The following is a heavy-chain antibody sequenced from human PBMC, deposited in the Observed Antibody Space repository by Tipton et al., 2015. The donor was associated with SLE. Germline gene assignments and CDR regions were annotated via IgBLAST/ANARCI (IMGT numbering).Heavy chain of an antibody. D-gene: IGHD6-19*01. CDR2: ISSSSSTI. V-gene: IGHV3-48*04. J-gene: IGHJ4*02. CDR1: GFTFSSYS. CDR3: ARDPELLVAGLFDY. Sequence: SLRLSCAASGFTFSSYSMNWVRQAPGKGLEWISYISSSSSTIYYADSVKGRFTISRDNAKNSLYLQMSSLRAEDTAVYYCARDPELLVAGLFDYWGQGTLVTVSS.